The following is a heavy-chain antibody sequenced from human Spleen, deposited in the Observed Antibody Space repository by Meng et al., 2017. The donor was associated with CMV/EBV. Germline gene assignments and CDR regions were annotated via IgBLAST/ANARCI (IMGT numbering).Heavy chain of an antibody. CDR3: AKGPCSGTSCYKDYYGMDV. V-gene: IGHV3-23*01. CDR1: GFTFNTYA. J-gene: IGHJ6*02. Sequence: GGSLRLSCAASGFTFNTYALSWVRQTPGKGLEWVSGISGSGGSTYYADSVKGRFTNSRDNSKNTLFLQMNSLRAEDTAVYYCAKGPCSGTSCYKDYYGMDVWGQGTTVTVSS. CDR2: ISGSGGST. D-gene: IGHD2-2*02.